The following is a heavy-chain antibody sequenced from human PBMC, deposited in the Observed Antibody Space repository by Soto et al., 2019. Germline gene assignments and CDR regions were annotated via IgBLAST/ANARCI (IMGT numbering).Heavy chain of an antibody. D-gene: IGHD1-26*01. CDR2: INVGSGDR. V-gene: IGHV1-3*01. Sequence: QVQLVQSGAEVKKPGASVTVSCKTSGYTFSSFAIHWVRQAAGQSLEWMGWINVGSGDRKYSEKFQDRIIISRDISASTAYLEVSSLRYEDSVVYYCARTSYSFGAAWIHPWGQGTLVTVTS. CDR3: ARTSYSFGAAWIHP. J-gene: IGHJ5*02. CDR1: GYTFSSFA.